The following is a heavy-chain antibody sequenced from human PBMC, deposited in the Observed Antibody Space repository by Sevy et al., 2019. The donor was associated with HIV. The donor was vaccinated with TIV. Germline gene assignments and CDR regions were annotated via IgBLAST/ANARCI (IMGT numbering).Heavy chain of an antibody. D-gene: IGHD6-6*01. V-gene: IGHV4-59*01. Sequence: SETLSLTCNVSGVSITRSYWNWIRQTPGKGLEWIAFVYYTGKTNYNPSLKSRVTVSLDTSKSQFSLKLGYVTAADTVVYYCARGGAGRQFDYYYYMDVWGKGTTVTVSS. CDR1: GVSITRSY. CDR3: ARGGAGRQFDYYYYMDV. CDR2: VYYTGKT. J-gene: IGHJ6*03.